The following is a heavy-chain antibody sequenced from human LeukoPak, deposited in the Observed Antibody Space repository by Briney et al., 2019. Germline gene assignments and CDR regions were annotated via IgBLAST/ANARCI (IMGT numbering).Heavy chain of an antibody. Sequence: ASVKVSCKASGDTFSRYGISWVRQAPGQGLEWMGWISANNGNTNYAQKLQGRVTMTTDTSTSTAYMELRSLRSEDTAVYYCARGDIVATIERYYFDYWGQGTLVTVSS. CDR2: ISANNGNT. D-gene: IGHD5-12*01. J-gene: IGHJ4*02. CDR3: ARGDIVATIERYYFDY. V-gene: IGHV1-18*01. CDR1: GDTFSRYG.